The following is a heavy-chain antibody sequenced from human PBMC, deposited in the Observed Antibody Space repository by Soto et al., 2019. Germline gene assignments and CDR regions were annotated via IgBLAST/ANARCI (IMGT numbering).Heavy chain of an antibody. CDR1: GFAFSGSA. CDR3: TRDLFSYDYSGILWFDP. Sequence: EVQLVESGGGLVQPGGSLKLSCAASGFAFSGSAMYWVRQASGKGPEWVGRIRSKGNNYATEYAASVKGRFTISRDDSKNTAYLQMNSLQTEDTAVYYCTRDLFSYDYSGILWFDPWGQGTLVTVSS. D-gene: IGHD3-16*01. CDR2: IRSKGNNYAT. J-gene: IGHJ5*02. V-gene: IGHV3-73*02.